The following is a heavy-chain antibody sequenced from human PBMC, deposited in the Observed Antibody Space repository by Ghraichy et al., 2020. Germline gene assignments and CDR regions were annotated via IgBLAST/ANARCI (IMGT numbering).Heavy chain of an antibody. CDR1: GFTVSSNY. Sequence: GGSLRLSCAASGFTVSSNYMSWVRQAPGQGLEWVSVIYSGGSTYYADSVKGRFTISRDNSKNTLYLQMNSLRAEDTAVYYCARDPYYYYGMDVWGQGTTVTVSS. V-gene: IGHV3-66*01. CDR3: ARDPYYYYGMDV. CDR2: IYSGGST. J-gene: IGHJ6*02.